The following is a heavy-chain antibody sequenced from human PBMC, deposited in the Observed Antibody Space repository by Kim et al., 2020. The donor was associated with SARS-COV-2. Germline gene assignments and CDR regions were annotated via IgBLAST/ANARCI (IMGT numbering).Heavy chain of an antibody. Sequence: GGSLRLSCAASGFTFSSYAMHWVRQAPGKGLEWVAVISYDGSNKYYADSVKGRFTISRDNSKNTLYLQMNSLRAEDTAVYYCARDKTLYDFWSGYFDYWG. V-gene: IGHV3-30*04. CDR1: GFTFSSYA. CDR2: ISYDGSNK. D-gene: IGHD3-3*01. J-gene: IGHJ4*01. CDR3: ARDKTLYDFWSGYFDY.